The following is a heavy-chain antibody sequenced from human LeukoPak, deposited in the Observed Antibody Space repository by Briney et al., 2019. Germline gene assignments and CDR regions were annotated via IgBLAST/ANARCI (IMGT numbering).Heavy chain of an antibody. CDR1: GGSFSGYY. CDR3: ARGTSVTIFGVVIIEDYYYYMDV. J-gene: IGHJ6*03. Sequence: SETLSLTCAVYGGSFSGYYWSWIRQPPGKGLEWIGEINHSGSTNYNPSLKSRVTISVDTSKNQFSLKLSSVTAADTAVYYCARGTSVTIFGVVIIEDYYYYMDVWGKGTTVTVSS. D-gene: IGHD3-3*01. CDR2: INHSGST. V-gene: IGHV4-34*01.